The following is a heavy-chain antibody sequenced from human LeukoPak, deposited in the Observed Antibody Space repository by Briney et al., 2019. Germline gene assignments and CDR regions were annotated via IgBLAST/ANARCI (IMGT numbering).Heavy chain of an antibody. V-gene: IGHV3-21*01. D-gene: IGHD1-20*01. CDR2: ISSSSSYI. J-gene: IGHJ4*02. Sequence: GGSLRLSCAASGFTFSNAWMNWVRQAPGKGLEWVSSISSSSSYIYYADSVKGRFTISRDNAKNSLYLQMNSLRAEDTAVYYCARDRITGTTASDYWGQGTLVTVSS. CDR1: GFTFSNAW. CDR3: ARDRITGTTASDY.